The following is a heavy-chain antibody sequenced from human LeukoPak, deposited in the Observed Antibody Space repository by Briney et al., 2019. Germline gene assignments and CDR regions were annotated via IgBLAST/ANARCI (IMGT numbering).Heavy chain of an antibody. Sequence: PGGSLRLSCAASGFTFSSYAMHWVRQAPGKGLEWVAVISYDGSNKYYADSVKGRFTISRDNSKNTLYLQMNSLRAEDTAVYYCANYAAVPAHANDAFDIWGQGTMVTVSS. CDR3: ANYAAVPAHANDAFDI. CDR2: ISYDGSNK. J-gene: IGHJ3*02. V-gene: IGHV3-30-3*01. D-gene: IGHD2-2*01. CDR1: GFTFSSYA.